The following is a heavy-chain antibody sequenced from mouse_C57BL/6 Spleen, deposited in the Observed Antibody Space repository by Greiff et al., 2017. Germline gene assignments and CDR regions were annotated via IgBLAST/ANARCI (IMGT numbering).Heavy chain of an antibody. J-gene: IGHJ2*01. CDR2: INPSNGGT. D-gene: IGHD2-1*01. CDR3: ARKWGNYLYFDY. Sequence: QVQLQQPGTELVKPGASVKLSCKASGYTFTSYWMHWVKQRPGQGLEWIGNINPSNGGTNYNEKFNSKATLTVDKSSSTAYMQLSSLTSEDSAVYYCARKWGNYLYFDYWGQGTTLTVSS. CDR1: GYTFTSYW. V-gene: IGHV1-53*01.